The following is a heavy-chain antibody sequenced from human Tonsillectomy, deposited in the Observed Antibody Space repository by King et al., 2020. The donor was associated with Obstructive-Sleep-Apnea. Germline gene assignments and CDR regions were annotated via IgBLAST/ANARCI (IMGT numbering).Heavy chain of an antibody. Sequence: VQLVKSGAEVKKPGESLKISSKGSGYRFTSNWIGWVRQMPGKGLEWMGIIYPGDSDTRYSPSFQGQVTISADKSSSTVYLQWSNLKASDSAMYYCGRLNHIVGTGPHFDYWGQGTLVTVSS. CDR2: IYPGDSDT. CDR1: GYRFTSNW. J-gene: IGHJ4*02. V-gene: IGHV5-51*01. CDR3: GRLNHIVGTGPHFDY. D-gene: IGHD5-12*01.